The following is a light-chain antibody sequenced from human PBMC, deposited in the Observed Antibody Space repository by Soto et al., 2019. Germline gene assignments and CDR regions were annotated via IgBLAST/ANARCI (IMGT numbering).Light chain of an antibody. CDR3: QQRSNWPIT. CDR1: QSVSSY. Sequence: EIVLTQSPATLSLSPGERATLSCRASQSVSSYLAWYQQKHGQAPRXLIYDASNRETGIPARFSGSGAGTEFTLTISSLEPEDFEVYYCQQRSNWPITFGQGTRLEIK. CDR2: DAS. J-gene: IGKJ5*01. V-gene: IGKV3-11*01.